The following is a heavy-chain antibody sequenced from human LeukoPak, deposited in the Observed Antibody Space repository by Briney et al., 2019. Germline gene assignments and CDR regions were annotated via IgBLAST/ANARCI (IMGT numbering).Heavy chain of an antibody. V-gene: IGHV1-18*01. CDR3: ARALPEVLLWFGELPLSRYYYYYMDV. D-gene: IGHD3-10*01. CDR2: ISAYNGNT. Sequence: GASVKVSCKASGGTFSTYAISWVRQATGQGLEWMGWISAYNGNTNYAQKLQGRVTMTTDTSTSTAYMELRSLRSDDTAVYYCARALPEVLLWFGELPLSRYYYYYMDVWGKGTTVTVSS. J-gene: IGHJ6*03. CDR1: GGTFSTYA.